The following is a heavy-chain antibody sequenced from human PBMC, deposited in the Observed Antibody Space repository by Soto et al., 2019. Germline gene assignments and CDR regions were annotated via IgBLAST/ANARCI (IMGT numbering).Heavy chain of an antibody. CDR2: IKSKTDGGTT. Sequence: GSLRLSCAASGFTFSNAWMNWVRQAPGKGLEWVGRIKSKTDGGTTDYAAPVKGRFTISRDDSKNTLYLQMNSLKTEDTAVYYCTTDTYSSSLRHGMDVWGQGTTVTVSS. J-gene: IGHJ6*02. V-gene: IGHV3-15*07. CDR1: GFTFSNAW. D-gene: IGHD6-6*01. CDR3: TTDTYSSSLRHGMDV.